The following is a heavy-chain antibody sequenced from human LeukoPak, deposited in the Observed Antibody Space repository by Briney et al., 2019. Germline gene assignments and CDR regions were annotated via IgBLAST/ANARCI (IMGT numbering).Heavy chain of an antibody. Sequence: KPSETLSLTCTVSGGSISTYYWSWIRQPPGKGLEWIGYIYYTGSPNYNPSLKSRVTISADTSKNQFSLKLSSVPAADTAVYYCARHDSGSYPLDYWGQGTLVTVSS. CDR3: ARHDSGSYPLDY. D-gene: IGHD1-26*01. V-gene: IGHV4-59*08. CDR1: GGSISTYY. J-gene: IGHJ4*02. CDR2: IYYTGSP.